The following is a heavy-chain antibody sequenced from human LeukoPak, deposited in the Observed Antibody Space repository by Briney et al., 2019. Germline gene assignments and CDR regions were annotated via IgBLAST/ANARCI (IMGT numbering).Heavy chain of an antibody. D-gene: IGHD6-25*01. Sequence: PGGSLRLSCAASGFTVSSNYMSWVRQAPGKGLEWVSSISSSSSYIYYADSVKGRFTISRDNAKNSLYLQMNSLRAEDTAVYYCARVHSSVVRPLDYWGQGTLVTVSS. V-gene: IGHV3-21*01. CDR1: GFTVSSNY. CDR2: ISSSSSYI. J-gene: IGHJ4*02. CDR3: ARVHSSVVRPLDY.